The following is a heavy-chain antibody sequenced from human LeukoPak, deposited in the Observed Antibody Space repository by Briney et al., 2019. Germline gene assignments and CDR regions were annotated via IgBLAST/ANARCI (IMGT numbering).Heavy chain of an antibody. D-gene: IGHD2-15*01. J-gene: IGHJ3*02. CDR3: ARGGFGPSDALDI. Sequence: QPGGSLRLSCAASGFTFSTYGMSWVRQAPGKGLEWVSILYSSGTTYYANSVKGRFTISRDNSENKLFLQMNSLRAEDTAVYYCARGGFGPSDALDIWGQGTMVTVSS. CDR1: GFTFSTYG. V-gene: IGHV3-23*05. CDR2: LYSSGTT.